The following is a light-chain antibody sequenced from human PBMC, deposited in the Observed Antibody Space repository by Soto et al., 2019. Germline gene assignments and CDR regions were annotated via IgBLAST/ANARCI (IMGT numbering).Light chain of an antibody. V-gene: IGLV2-14*01. CDR3: NSYTTSSRYV. Sequence: QSVLTQPASVSGSPGQSITISCPGTSSDVGGYNYVSWYQQHPGKAPKLMIYDVSNRPSGVSNRFSGSKSGNTASLPISGLQAEDEADYYGNSYTTSSRYVVGTGTKVT. J-gene: IGLJ1*01. CDR1: SSDVGGYNY. CDR2: DVS.